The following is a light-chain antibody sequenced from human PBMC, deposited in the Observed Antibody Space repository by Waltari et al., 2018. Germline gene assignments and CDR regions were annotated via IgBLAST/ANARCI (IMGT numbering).Light chain of an antibody. CDR2: DAS. CDR1: QSVGRH. Sequence: EIVLTQSPATLSVSPGERATLFCRASQSVGRHLAWYRQRPGQAPRPLIYDASTRATGLPATFSGSGSGTEFSLTISSLQSEDFAVYYCQQYHDWPRTFGQGTKEEV. J-gene: IGKJ1*01. V-gene: IGKV3-15*01. CDR3: QQYHDWPRT.